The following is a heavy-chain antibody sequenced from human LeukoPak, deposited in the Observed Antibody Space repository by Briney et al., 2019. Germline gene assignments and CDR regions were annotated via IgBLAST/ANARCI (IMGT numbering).Heavy chain of an antibody. CDR2: IILSGSAQ. CDR3: AAWGLHNY. D-gene: IGHD7-27*01. CDR1: GFAFSAYW. V-gene: IGHV3-7*01. Sequence: PGGSLRLSCSASGFAFSAYWMNWVRQAPGKGPEWVANIILSGSAQYYVDSAKGRCTISRDNAKSSLYLQMNSLRVEDTAVYYCAAWGLHNYWGQGTLVTVSS. J-gene: IGHJ4*02.